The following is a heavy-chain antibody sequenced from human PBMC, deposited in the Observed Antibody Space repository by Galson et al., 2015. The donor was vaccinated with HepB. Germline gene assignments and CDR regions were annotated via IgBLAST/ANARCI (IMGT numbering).Heavy chain of an antibody. D-gene: IGHD1-26*01. J-gene: IGHJ3*02. CDR2: ITYDGSNK. Sequence: SLRLSCAASGFMFNYYTMYWVRQAPGKGLEWVAVITYDGSNKYYADSVKGRFTVFRDNSKNTLYLQMNSLRVEDTAVYYCARDGAVGPTGGASDIWGQGTMVTVSS. V-gene: IGHV3-30-3*01. CDR1: GFMFNYYT. CDR3: ARDGAVGPTGGASDI.